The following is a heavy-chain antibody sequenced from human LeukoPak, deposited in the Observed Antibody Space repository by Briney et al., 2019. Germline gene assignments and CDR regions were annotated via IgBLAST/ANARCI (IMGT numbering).Heavy chain of an antibody. D-gene: IGHD3-22*01. Sequence: GGSLRLSCAASGFTFSSYSMNWVRQAPGKGLEGVAFIRHDGSNKYYADSVKGRFTISRDNSKNTLYLQMNSLRAGDTAVYYCAKGSKLVVITRDHYMAVWGKGTTVTISS. CDR1: GFTFSSYS. CDR3: AKGSKLVVITRDHYMAV. V-gene: IGHV3-30*02. CDR2: IRHDGSNK. J-gene: IGHJ6*03.